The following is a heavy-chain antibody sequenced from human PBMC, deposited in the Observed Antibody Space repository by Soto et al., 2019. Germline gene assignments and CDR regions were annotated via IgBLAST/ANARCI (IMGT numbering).Heavy chain of an antibody. J-gene: IGHJ4*02. V-gene: IGHV3-30*18. Sequence: QVQLVESGGGVVQPGRSLRLSCSASGFTFRSYGMHWVRQAPGKGLEWGAVISYDGSNKYYADSVKGRFTISRDKSKNTVYRQMNSLRAEDTGVYYCAKDHRVWWLRSAPFDYWGQGTLVTV. CDR1: GFTFRSYG. D-gene: IGHD5-12*01. CDR3: AKDHRVWWLRSAPFDY. CDR2: ISYDGSNK.